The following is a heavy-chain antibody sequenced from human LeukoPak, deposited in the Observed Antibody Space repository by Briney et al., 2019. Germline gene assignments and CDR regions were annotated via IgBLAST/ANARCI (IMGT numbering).Heavy chain of an antibody. D-gene: IGHD3-10*01. CDR2: ISYDGSDE. J-gene: IGHJ5*02. CDR1: GFTFSSYG. V-gene: IGHV3-30*02. CDR3: AKAGYASGIPNWIDP. Sequence: GGSLRLSCAASGFTFSSYGMHWVRQAPGKGLEWVAYISYDGSDEYYADSVRGRFTISRDNSKSTLYLQMNSLRAEDTAVYYCAKAGYASGIPNWIDPWGQGTLVTVS.